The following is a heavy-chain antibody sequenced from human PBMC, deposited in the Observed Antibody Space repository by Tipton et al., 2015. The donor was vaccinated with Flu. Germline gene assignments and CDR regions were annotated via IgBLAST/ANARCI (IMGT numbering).Heavy chain of an antibody. CDR1: GGSISSYY. Sequence: TLSLTCTVFGGSISSYYWSWIRQPAGKGLEWIGRIYTSGSTNYNPSLKSRVTMSVDTSKNQFSLNLSSVTGADTAVYHCARDHQWLRTSSNWFDPWSQGTLVIVSS. D-gene: IGHD6-19*01. V-gene: IGHV4-4*07. J-gene: IGHJ5*02. CDR3: ARDHQWLRTSSNWFDP. CDR2: IYTSGST.